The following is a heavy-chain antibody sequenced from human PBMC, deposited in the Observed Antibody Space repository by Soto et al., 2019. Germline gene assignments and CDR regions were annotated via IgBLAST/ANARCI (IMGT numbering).Heavy chain of an antibody. CDR2: INWDGGKI. CDR3: VKGFGRHSGDGMHI. D-gene: IGHD2-8*01. J-gene: IGHJ3*02. Sequence: EVQLAESGGGLVEPGRSLRLSCAASGFSVDDYAMHWVRQGPGKGLEWVSGINWDGGKIGYADSVKGRFTISRDSAKNSLFLQMSGLRADDTALYYCVKGFGRHSGDGMHIWDPATKVTVSS. CDR1: GFSVDDYA. V-gene: IGHV3-9*01.